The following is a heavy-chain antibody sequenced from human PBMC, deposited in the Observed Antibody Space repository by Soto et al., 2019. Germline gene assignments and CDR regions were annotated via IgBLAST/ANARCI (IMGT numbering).Heavy chain of an antibody. V-gene: IGHV3-43*01. CDR2: ISWDGGST. CDR3: AKGNYYGMDV. J-gene: IGHJ6*02. CDR1: GFTFDDYT. Sequence: GGSLRLSCAASGFTFDDYTMHWVRQAPGKGLEWVSLISWDGGSTYYADSVKGRFTISRDNSKNSLYLQMNSLRTEDTALYYCAKGNYYGMDVWGQGTTVTVSS.